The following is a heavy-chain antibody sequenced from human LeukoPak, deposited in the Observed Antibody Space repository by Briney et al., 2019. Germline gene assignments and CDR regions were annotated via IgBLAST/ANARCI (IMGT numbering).Heavy chain of an antibody. Sequence: ASVKVSCKASGYTFTSYDINWVRQATGQGLEWMGWMNPNSGNTGYAQKFQGRVTMSRNTSISTAYMELSSLRSEDTAVYYCARGIRITMVRGVTISDYWGQGTLVTVSS. CDR3: ARGIRITMVRGVTISDY. CDR2: MNPNSGNT. J-gene: IGHJ4*02. V-gene: IGHV1-8*01. D-gene: IGHD3-10*01. CDR1: GYTFTSYD.